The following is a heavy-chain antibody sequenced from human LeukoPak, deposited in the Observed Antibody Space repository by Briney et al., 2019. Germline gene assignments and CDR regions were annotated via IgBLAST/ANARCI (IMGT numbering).Heavy chain of an antibody. CDR3: AREGRGYSYGYQSFYYYYMDV. D-gene: IGHD5-18*01. V-gene: IGHV4-61*02. CDR1: GGSISSGSYY. CDR2: IYTSGST. J-gene: IGHJ6*03. Sequence: SETLSLTCTVSGGSISSGSYYWSWIRQPAGKGLEWIGRIYTSGSTNYNPSLKSRVTISVDTSKNQFSLKLSSVTAADTAVYYCAREGRGYSYGYQSFYYYYMDVWGKGTTVTISS.